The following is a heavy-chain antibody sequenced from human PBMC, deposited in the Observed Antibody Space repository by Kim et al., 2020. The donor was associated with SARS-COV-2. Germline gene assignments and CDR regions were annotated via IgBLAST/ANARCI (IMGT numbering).Heavy chain of an antibody. J-gene: IGHJ6*02. Sequence: SETLSLTCTVSGGSISSGDYYWNWIRQHPGKGLEWIGYIFYSGSTYYNPSLKSRVTISVDTSKNRFSLKLSSVTAADTAVYYCARDVTGGSTKNYYYGMDVWGQGTTVTVSS. D-gene: IGHD2-21*02. CDR1: GGSISSGDYY. CDR2: IFYSGST. CDR3: ARDVTGGSTKNYYYGMDV. V-gene: IGHV4-31*03.